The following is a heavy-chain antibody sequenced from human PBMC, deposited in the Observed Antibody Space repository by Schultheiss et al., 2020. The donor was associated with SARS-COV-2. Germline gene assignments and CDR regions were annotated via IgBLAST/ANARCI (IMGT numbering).Heavy chain of an antibody. Sequence: GGSLRLSCAASGFTFSSYEMNWVRQAPGKGLEWISYISNSATTIYYADSVKGRFTISRDNAKNSLYLQMNSLRAEDTAVYYCASLEPSSLGFGPWGQGTLVTVSS. V-gene: IGHV3-48*03. CDR1: GFTFSSYE. CDR2: ISNSATTI. CDR3: ASLEPSSLGFGP. D-gene: IGHD3-3*01. J-gene: IGHJ5*02.